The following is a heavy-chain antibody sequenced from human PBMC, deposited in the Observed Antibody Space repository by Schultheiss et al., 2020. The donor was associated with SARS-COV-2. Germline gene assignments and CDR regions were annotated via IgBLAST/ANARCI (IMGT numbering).Heavy chain of an antibody. Sequence: SETLSLTCAVYGGSFSGYYWSWIRQPPGKGLEWIGEINHSGSTNYNPSLKSRVTISIDTSKTQFSLKLSSETAADTAVYYCARHEGGVDYGDYQGPFDYWGQGTLVTVSS. CDR2: INHSGST. D-gene: IGHD4-17*01. J-gene: IGHJ4*02. V-gene: IGHV4-34*01. CDR1: GGSFSGYY. CDR3: ARHEGGVDYGDYQGPFDY.